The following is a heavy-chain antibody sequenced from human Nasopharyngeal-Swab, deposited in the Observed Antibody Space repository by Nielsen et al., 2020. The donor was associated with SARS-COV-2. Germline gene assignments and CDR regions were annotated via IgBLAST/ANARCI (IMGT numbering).Heavy chain of an antibody. V-gene: IGHV3-11*01. D-gene: IGHD2-21*02. CDR2: ISSGGYTI. J-gene: IGHJ3*02. Sequence: GESLKISCAASGFTFSDYYMSWIRQAPGKGLEWVSYISSGGYTIYYADSVKGRFTISRDNSKNTLDLQMNSLRAEDTAVYYCASNPYCGGDCYGAFDIWGQGTMVTVSS. CDR3: ASNPYCGGDCYGAFDI. CDR1: GFTFSDYY.